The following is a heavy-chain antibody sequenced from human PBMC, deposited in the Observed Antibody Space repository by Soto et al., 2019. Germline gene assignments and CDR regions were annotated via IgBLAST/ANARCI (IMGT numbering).Heavy chain of an antibody. CDR2: ISAYNGNT. D-gene: IGHD6-13*01. CDR1: GYTFTSYG. V-gene: IGHV1-18*01. J-gene: IGHJ5*02. Sequence: ASVKVSCKASGYTFTSYGISWVRQAPGQGLEWMGWISAYNGNTNYAQKLQGRVTMTTDTSTSTAYMELRSLRSDDTAVYYCASQLANENWFDPWGQGTLVTVSS. CDR3: ASQLANENWFDP.